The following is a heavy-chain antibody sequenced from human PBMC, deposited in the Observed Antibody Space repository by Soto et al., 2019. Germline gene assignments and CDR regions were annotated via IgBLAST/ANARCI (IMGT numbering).Heavy chain of an antibody. V-gene: IGHV4-61*01. CDR1: GGSVSSGSYY. J-gene: IGHJ4*02. CDR2: IYYSGST. D-gene: IGHD6-6*01. Sequence: SETLSLTCTVSGGSVSSGSYYWSWIRQPPGKGLEWIGYIYYSGSTNYNPSLKSRVTISVDTSKNQFSLKLSSVTAADTAVYYCARDLSSNFDYWGQGTLVTVSS. CDR3: ARDLSSNFDY.